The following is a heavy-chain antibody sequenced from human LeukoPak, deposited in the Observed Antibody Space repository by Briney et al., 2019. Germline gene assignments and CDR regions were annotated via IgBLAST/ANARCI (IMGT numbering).Heavy chain of an antibody. CDR3: ARDRGAVAGTWFDP. CDR1: GFTFSDYY. V-gene: IGHV3-11*05. CDR2: ISSSSSYT. Sequence: PGGSLRLSCAASGFTFSDYYMSWIRQAPGKGLEWVSYISSSSSYTNYADSVKGRFTIYRDNAKNSLYLQMNSLRAEDTAVYYCARDRGAVAGTWFDPWGQGTLVTVSS. J-gene: IGHJ5*02. D-gene: IGHD6-19*01.